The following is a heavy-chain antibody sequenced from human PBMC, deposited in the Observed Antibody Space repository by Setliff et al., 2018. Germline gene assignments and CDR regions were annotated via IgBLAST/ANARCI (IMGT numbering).Heavy chain of an antibody. J-gene: IGHJ3*02. CDR3: ARGGGSSSWYDAFDI. Sequence: ASVKVSCKASGYTFTGYYMHWVRQAPGQGLEWMGWINPKSGGTNYAQKFQGRVTMTRDTSISTAYMELSRLRSDDTAVYYCARGGGSSSWYDAFDIWGQGTMVTVSS. V-gene: IGHV1-2*02. D-gene: IGHD6-13*01. CDR1: GYTFTGYY. CDR2: INPKSGGT.